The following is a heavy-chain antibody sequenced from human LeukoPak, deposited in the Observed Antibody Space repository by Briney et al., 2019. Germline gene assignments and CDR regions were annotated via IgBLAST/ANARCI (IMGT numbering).Heavy chain of an antibody. CDR2: INHSGST. D-gene: IGHD3-9*01. V-gene: IGHV4-34*01. CDR1: GGSFSGYY. Sequence: SETLSLTCAVYGGSFSGYYWSWIRQPPGKGLEWIGEINHSGSTNYNPSLKGRVTISVDTSKNQFSLKLSSVTAADTAVYYCARWSMDYDILTGLREDAFDIWGQGTMVTVSS. CDR3: ARWSMDYDILTGLREDAFDI. J-gene: IGHJ3*02.